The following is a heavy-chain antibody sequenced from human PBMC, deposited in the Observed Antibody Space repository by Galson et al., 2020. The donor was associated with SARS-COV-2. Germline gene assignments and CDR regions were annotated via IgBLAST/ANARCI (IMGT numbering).Heavy chain of an antibody. D-gene: IGHD3-10*01. CDR1: GFSLSTSGVG. Sequence: SGPTLVNPTQTLTLTCTFSGFSLSTSGVGVGWIRQPPGKALEWLALLYWDDDKRYSPSLTSRLTITKDTSKNQVVLTMTNMDPVDTATYYCAHKREARWFGELLWDYWGQGTLVTVSS. CDR3: AHKREARWFGELLWDY. J-gene: IGHJ4*02. CDR2: LYWDDDK. V-gene: IGHV2-5*02.